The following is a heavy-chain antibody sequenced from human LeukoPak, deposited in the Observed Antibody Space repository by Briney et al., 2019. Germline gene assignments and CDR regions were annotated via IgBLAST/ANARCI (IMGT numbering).Heavy chain of an antibody. V-gene: IGHV3-23*01. J-gene: IGHJ4*02. Sequence: GSLRLSCAAPGFTFSSYSMSWVRQAPGKGLEWVSAISGSGGSTYYADSVKGRFTISRDNSKNTLYLQMNSLRAEDTAVYYCAKPPNYYGSGSHDYWGQGTLVTVSS. CDR3: AKPPNYYGSGSHDY. CDR2: ISGSGGST. D-gene: IGHD3-10*01. CDR1: GFTFSSYS.